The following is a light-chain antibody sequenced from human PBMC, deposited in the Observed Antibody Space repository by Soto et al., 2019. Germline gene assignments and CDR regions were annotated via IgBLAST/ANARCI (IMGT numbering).Light chain of an antibody. V-gene: IGLV1-44*01. Sequence: QSVLTQPPSASGTPGQRVTLSCSGSSSNIGSNTVNWYQQLPGTAPKLLIYSNNQRPSGVPDRFSGSKSGTSGSLAISGLQSEDETDYYCAAWDDSLTGVIFGGGTKLTVL. J-gene: IGLJ2*01. CDR2: SNN. CDR1: SSNIGSNT. CDR3: AAWDDSLTGVI.